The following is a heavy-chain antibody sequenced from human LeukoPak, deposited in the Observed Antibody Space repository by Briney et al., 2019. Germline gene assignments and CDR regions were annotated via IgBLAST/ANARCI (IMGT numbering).Heavy chain of an antibody. D-gene: IGHD4-23*01. CDR1: GVSISTFY. CDR2: IYYSGST. CDR3: ARVYGGYSREQFWLDP. Sequence: SETLSLTCNVSGVSISTFYWTWLRQPPGRDLEWIGYIYYSGSTNYNPSLKSRVTISVDTSKNQFSLNLRSVTAADTAVYYCARVYGGYSREQFWLDPWGQGTLVTVSS. J-gene: IGHJ5*02. V-gene: IGHV4-59*01.